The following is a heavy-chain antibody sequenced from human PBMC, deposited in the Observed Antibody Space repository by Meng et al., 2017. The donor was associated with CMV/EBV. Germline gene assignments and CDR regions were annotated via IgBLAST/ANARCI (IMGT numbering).Heavy chain of an antibody. CDR3: ARASGSLISFDY. CDR2: IYYSVST. Sequence: GSLRLSCTVSGGSVSIVSYYWSWIRQPPGKGLEWIGYIYYSVSTNYNPSLKSRVTVSVDTSKNQFSQKLSSVTAADTAVYYCARASGSLISFDYWGQGTLVTVSS. J-gene: IGHJ4*02. D-gene: IGHD1-26*01. V-gene: IGHV4-61*01. CDR1: GGSVSIVSYY.